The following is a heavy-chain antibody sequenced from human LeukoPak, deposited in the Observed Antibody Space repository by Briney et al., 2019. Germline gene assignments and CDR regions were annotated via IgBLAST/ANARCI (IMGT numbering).Heavy chain of an antibody. D-gene: IGHD3-22*01. V-gene: IGHV3-53*01. J-gene: IGHJ4*02. CDR1: GFTVSSDY. Sequence: GGSLRLSCAASGFTVSSDYMSWVRQAPGKGVEGGSVSYSGGTTYYAASVKGRFTISRDNSKNTLYLQMNSLRAEDTAVYYCARAPRYYDSSGYFDYWGQGTLVTVSS. CDR2: SYSGGTT. CDR3: ARAPRYYDSSGYFDY.